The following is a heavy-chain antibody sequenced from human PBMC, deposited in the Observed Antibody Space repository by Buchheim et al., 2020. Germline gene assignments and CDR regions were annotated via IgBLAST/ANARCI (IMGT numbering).Heavy chain of an antibody. V-gene: IGHV3-23*01. Sequence: EVQLLESGGGLVQPGGSLRLSCAASGFTFSNYGMNWVRQAPGKGLDWVSAIGGSGSTTYYADSVKGRVTISRDTSKKMLFLQINNLRVVDTAVYYCAKGPAADRVGWFDPWGQGT. CDR2: IGGSGSTT. CDR3: AKGPAADRVGWFDP. D-gene: IGHD6-13*01. J-gene: IGHJ5*02. CDR1: GFTFSNYG.